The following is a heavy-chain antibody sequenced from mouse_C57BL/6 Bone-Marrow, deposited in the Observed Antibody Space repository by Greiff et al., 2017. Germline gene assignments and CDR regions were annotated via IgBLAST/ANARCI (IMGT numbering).Heavy chain of an antibody. CDR2: IDPSDSYT. J-gene: IGHJ2*01. Sequence: VQLQQPGAELVKPGASVKLSCKASGYTFTSYWMQWVKQRPGQGLEWIGEIDPSDSYTNYNQKFKGKATLTVDTSSSTAYMQLSSLTSEDSAVDYCARGITTVVDPLFDYWGKGTTLTVSS. D-gene: IGHD1-1*01. CDR3: ARGITTVVDPLFDY. V-gene: IGHV1-50*01. CDR1: GYTFTSYW.